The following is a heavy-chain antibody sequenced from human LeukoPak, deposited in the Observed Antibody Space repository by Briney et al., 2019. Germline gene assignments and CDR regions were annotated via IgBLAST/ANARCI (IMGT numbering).Heavy chain of an antibody. J-gene: IGHJ5*02. CDR1: GFTFSSYA. Sequence: GGSLSLSCAASGFTFSSYAMSWVRQAPGKGLEWVSAIRGSGGSTYYAHSVKGRFTISSDNSKNTLYLQMNSLRAEDTAVYYCAKDRCSSTSCGTRDNWFDPWGQGTLVTVSS. CDR3: AKDRCSSTSCGTRDNWFDP. D-gene: IGHD2-2*01. CDR2: IRGSGGST. V-gene: IGHV3-23*01.